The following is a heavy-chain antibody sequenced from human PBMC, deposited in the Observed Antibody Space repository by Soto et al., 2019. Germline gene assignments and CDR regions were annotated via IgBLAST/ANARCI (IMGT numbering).Heavy chain of an antibody. CDR2: ISSSSSYI. V-gene: IGHV3-21*01. CDR3: ARDGYYGSGIVPKIAMDV. D-gene: IGHD3-10*01. CDR1: GFTFSSYS. J-gene: IGHJ6*03. Sequence: PGGSLSLSCAASGFTFSSYSMNWVRQAPGKGLEWVSSISSSSSYIYYADSVKGRFTISRDNAKNSLYLQMNSLRAEDTAVYYCARDGYYGSGIVPKIAMDVWGKGTTVTVSS.